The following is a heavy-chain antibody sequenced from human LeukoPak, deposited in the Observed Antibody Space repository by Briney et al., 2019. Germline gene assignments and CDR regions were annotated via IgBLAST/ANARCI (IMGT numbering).Heavy chain of an antibody. CDR1: GYTFTGYY. Sequence: VASVKVSCKASGYTFTGYYMHWVRQAPGQGFEWMGWINPNSGDTKYAQKFQGRVTMTRDTSISTAYMELSRLRSDDTAVYYCARTQIILGYCSGGSCYYDYWGQGTLVTVSS. D-gene: IGHD2-15*01. J-gene: IGHJ4*02. CDR3: ARTQIILGYCSGGSCYYDY. V-gene: IGHV1-2*02. CDR2: INPNSGDT.